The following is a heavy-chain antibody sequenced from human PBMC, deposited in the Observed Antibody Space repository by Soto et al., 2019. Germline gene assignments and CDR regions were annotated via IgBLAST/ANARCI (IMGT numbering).Heavy chain of an antibody. CDR3: AASYGSGYRAFDY. Sequence: QVQLVQSGTEVKKPGSSVKVSCKASGDTFSFYTINWVRQAPGLGLEWVGRINPIVSMSNYAQKFQGRVSMTADKSTSTAYMERRSPRSDDTAMYFCAASYGSGYRAFDYWGQGALVIVSS. V-gene: IGHV1-69*02. D-gene: IGHD3-10*01. J-gene: IGHJ4*02. CDR1: GDTFSFYT. CDR2: INPIVSMS.